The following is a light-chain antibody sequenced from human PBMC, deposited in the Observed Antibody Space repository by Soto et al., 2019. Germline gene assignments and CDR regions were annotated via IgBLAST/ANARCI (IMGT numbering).Light chain of an antibody. CDR2: DVS. J-gene: IGLJ1*01. Sequence: QSVLTQPASVSGSPGQSITISCTGTSSDVGGYNYVSWYQQHPGKAPKLMIYDVSNRPSGVSNRFSGSKSGNTASLTISRLHAEDEADYYCSSYTRSSTKVFGTGTKVTVL. CDR3: SSYTRSSTKV. CDR1: SSDVGGYNY. V-gene: IGLV2-14*01.